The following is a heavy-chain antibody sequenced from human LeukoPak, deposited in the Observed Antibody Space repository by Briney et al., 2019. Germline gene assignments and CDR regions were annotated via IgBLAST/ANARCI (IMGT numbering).Heavy chain of an antibody. V-gene: IGHV1-3*01. CDR3: ARGAGFAEPLPEY. D-gene: IGHD1-14*01. Sequence: EASVKVSCKASGGTFSSYAISWVRQAPGQGLEWMGWINAGHGNTKYSQKFQGRVTITRDTSASTAYMELSSLRSEDTAVYYCARGAGFAEPLPEYWGQGTLLTVSS. CDR2: INAGHGNT. J-gene: IGHJ4*02. CDR1: GGTFSSYA.